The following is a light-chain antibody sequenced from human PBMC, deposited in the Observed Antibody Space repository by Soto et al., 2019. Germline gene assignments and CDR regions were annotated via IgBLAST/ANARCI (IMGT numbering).Light chain of an antibody. CDR2: DVS. Sequence: QSALTQPASVSGSPGQSITISCTGTSSAVGGYNYVSWYQQHPGKAPKLTIYDVSHRPSGVSNRFSGSKSGNTASLTISGLQAEDEADYFCSSYTTSSTVVFGGGTKLTVL. CDR3: SSYTTSSTVV. CDR1: SSAVGGYNY. J-gene: IGLJ2*01. V-gene: IGLV2-14*01.